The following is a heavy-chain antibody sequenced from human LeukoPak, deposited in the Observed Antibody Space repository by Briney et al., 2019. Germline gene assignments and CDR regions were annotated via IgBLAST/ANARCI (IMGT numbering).Heavy chain of an antibody. CDR1: RVTFNSCS. D-gene: IGHD6-13*01. CDR2: IIPLLGIV. J-gene: IGHJ3*02. Sequence: ASVKVSCKASRVTFNSCSISWVRQAPGHGLDWMGRIIPLLGIVNYAQKFQGKVTITADKSTSTAYMELSSLRSEDTAMYYCASDRTIAAAVDPFDIWGQGTMVTVSS. CDR3: ASDRTIAAAVDPFDI. V-gene: IGHV1-69*04.